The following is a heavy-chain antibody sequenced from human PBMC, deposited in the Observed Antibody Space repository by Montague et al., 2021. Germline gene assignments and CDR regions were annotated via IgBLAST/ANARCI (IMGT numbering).Heavy chain of an antibody. V-gene: IGHV3-23*01. CDR3: ANRPDITVVTL. D-gene: IGHD4-23*01. J-gene: IGHJ4*02. Sequence: SLRLSCAASGFTFNSYAMSWVRQAPGKGLEWVPAISGSGGSTYYADSVKGRFTISRDNSKNTLYLQMNSLRAEDTAVYYCANRPDITVVTLGGQGTLVTVSS. CDR2: ISGSGGST. CDR1: GFTFNSYA.